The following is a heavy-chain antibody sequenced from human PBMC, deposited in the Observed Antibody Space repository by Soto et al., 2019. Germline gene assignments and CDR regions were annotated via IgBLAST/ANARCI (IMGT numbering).Heavy chain of an antibody. CDR1: GDSIDDARYF. CDR3: ARRGRYGDFGRYFDP. D-gene: IGHD4-17*01. Sequence: QLQLQESGPGLVKPSETLSVTCTVSGDSIDDARYFWAWIRQPPGGGLEWIGSIYFSGTTYYNRSLKSRVTMSVDASENQFSLKLSSVTAADTAVYYCARRGRYGDFGRYFDPWGQGMLVTVSS. J-gene: IGHJ4*02. V-gene: IGHV4-39*01. CDR2: IYFSGTT.